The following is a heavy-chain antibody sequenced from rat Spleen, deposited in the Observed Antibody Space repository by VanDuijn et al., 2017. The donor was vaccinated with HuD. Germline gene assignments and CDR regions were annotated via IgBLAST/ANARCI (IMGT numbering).Heavy chain of an antibody. CDR1: GFSLTSNS. CDR2: IWSGGST. J-gene: IGHJ2*01. D-gene: IGHD4-3*01. Sequence: QVQLKESGPGLVQPSQTLSLTCTVSGFSLTSNSVSWVRQPPGKGLEWMGAIWSGGSTDYNSALKSRLSISRDTSKSQVFLKMNSLQTEDTAIYFCTNSGYYFDDWGQGVMVTVSS. CDR3: TNSGYYFDD. V-gene: IGHV2-1*01.